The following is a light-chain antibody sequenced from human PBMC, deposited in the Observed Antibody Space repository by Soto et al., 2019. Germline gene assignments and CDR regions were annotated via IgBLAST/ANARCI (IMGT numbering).Light chain of an antibody. J-gene: IGKJ1*01. CDR2: STS. CDR3: QHYDRAPMWT. V-gene: IGKV3-20*01. CDR1: QSVSTY. Sequence: EIVMTQSPATLSFSPGERATLSCMSSQSVSTYLAWYQQKPGQAPRLLMYSTSIRATGIPDRFSGSGSGTDFTLTIRRLDPEDFAVYYCQHYDRAPMWTCGQGTTGAIK.